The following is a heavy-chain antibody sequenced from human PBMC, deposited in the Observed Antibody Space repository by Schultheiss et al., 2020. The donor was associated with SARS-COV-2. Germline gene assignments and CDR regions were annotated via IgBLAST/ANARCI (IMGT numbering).Heavy chain of an antibody. CDR2: IYHSGST. CDR1: GGSISSYY. J-gene: IGHJ6*03. V-gene: IGHV4-59*12. CDR3: ARGGGPLRFLEWFSPYYYYMDV. D-gene: IGHD3-3*01. Sequence: SETLSLTCTVSGGSISSYYWSWIRQPPGKGLEWIGYIYHSGSTNYNPSLKSRVTISVDTSKNQFSLRLSSVTAADTAVYYCARGGGPLRFLEWFSPYYYYMDVWGKGTTVTVSS.